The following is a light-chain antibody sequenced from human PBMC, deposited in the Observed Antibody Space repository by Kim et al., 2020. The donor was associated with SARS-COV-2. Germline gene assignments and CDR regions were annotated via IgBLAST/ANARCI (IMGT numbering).Light chain of an antibody. CDR3: QAWDSSTHNYV. V-gene: IGLV3-1*01. CDR1: KLGDKY. Sequence: SYELTQPPSVSVSPGQTASITCSGYKLGDKYVSWYQQKPGQSPVVVIYQDNQPPSGIPERFSGSNSGNTATLTISGTQAMDEADYYCQAWDSSTHNYVFGAGNKVTVL. J-gene: IGLJ1*01. CDR2: QDN.